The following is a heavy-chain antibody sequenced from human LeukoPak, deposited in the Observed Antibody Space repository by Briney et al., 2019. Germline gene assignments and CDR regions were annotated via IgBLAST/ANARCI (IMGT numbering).Heavy chain of an antibody. J-gene: IGHJ4*02. Sequence: SETLSLTCTVSGGSVSIYHWSWIRQPAGKGLEWIGRIYTSGSNDYNPSLKSRVTMSVDTSKNHFSLSLISATAADTAVYYCARVGDYALKDWGQGTLVTVSS. CDR3: ARVGDYALKD. D-gene: IGHD3-16*01. CDR2: IYTSGSN. V-gene: IGHV4-4*07. CDR1: GGSVSIYH.